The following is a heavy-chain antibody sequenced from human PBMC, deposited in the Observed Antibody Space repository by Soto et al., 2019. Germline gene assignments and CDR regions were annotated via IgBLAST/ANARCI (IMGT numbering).Heavy chain of an antibody. D-gene: IGHD2-15*01. J-gene: IGHJ5*02. CDR2: ISSGSDYI. V-gene: IGHV3-21*01. CDR1: RFTFSTYS. Sequence: EVQLVESGGGLVKPGGSLRLSCAASRFTFSTYSMNWVRQAPGKGLEWVSSISSGSDYIYYADSVKGRFTISRDNAENSLYRQMNILRAEDTAAYYCARHAVVVPPGATNWFDPWGQGTLVTVSS. CDR3: ARHAVVVPPGATNWFDP.